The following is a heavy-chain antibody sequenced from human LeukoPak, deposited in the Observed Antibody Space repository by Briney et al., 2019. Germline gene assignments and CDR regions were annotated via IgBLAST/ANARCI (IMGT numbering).Heavy chain of an antibody. Sequence: RGESLKISCKGSGYRFTDYWIGWVRQMPGKGLEWMGIISPEDSDTRYSPPFQGQVTISAEEPISTAYLQWSSLQASDTALYYCARYRGDYVSLPSPFAYWGQGTLVTVSS. J-gene: IGHJ4*02. CDR2: ISPEDSDT. CDR1: GYRFTDYW. D-gene: IGHD4-17*01. CDR3: ARYRGDYVSLPSPFAY. V-gene: IGHV5-51*01.